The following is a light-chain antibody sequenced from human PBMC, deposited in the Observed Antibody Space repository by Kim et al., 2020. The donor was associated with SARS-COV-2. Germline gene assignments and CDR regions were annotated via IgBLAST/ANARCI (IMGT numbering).Light chain of an antibody. V-gene: IGLV1-44*01. Sequence: ELTQPPSASGTPGQRVTISCSGSSSNIGSHTLNWYQQLPGAAPKLLIYTNNRRPSGVPDRFSASKSGTSASLAISGLQSEDEADYYCSAWDDSLNVWVFGGGTQLTVL. J-gene: IGLJ3*02. CDR2: TNN. CDR1: SSNIGSHT. CDR3: SAWDDSLNVWV.